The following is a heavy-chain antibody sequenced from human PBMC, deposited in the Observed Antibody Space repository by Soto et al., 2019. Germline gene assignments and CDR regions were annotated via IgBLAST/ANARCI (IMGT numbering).Heavy chain of an antibody. V-gene: IGHV4-34*01. CDR3: ARDLGGWFDP. D-gene: IGHD2-15*01. CDR1: GGSFSGYY. J-gene: IGHJ5*02. CDR2: INHSGST. Sequence: SETLSLTCAVYGGSFSGYYWSWIRQPPGKGLEWTGEINHSGSTNYNPSLKSRVTISVDTSKNQFSLKLSSVTAADTAVYYCARDLGGWFDPWGQGTLVTVSS.